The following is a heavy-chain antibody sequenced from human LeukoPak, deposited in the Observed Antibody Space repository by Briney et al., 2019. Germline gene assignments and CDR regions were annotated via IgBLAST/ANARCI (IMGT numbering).Heavy chain of an antibody. D-gene: IGHD3-22*01. J-gene: IGHJ6*02. CDR3: ARESYYYDSSGYPGVDYYYGMDV. CDR1: GFTVSSNY. V-gene: IGHV3-53*04. CDR2: IYSGGST. Sequence: TGGSLRLSCAASGFTVSSNYMSWVRQAPGKGLEWVSVIYSGGSTYYADSVKGRFTISRHNSKNTRYLQMNSLRAEDTAVCYCARESYYYDSSGYPGVDYYYGMDVWGQGTTVTVSS.